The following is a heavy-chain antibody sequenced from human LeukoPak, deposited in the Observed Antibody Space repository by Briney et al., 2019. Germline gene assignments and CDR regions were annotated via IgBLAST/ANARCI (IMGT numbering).Heavy chain of an antibody. V-gene: IGHV1-46*01. CDR1: GGTFSSYA. D-gene: IGHD3-10*01. CDR3: ARDFIMVRGVMSGWFDP. Sequence: ASVKVSCKASGGTFSSYAISWVRQAPGQGLEWMGIINPSGGSTSYAQKFQGRVTMTRDTSTSTVYMELSSLRSEDTAVYYCARDFIMVRGVMSGWFDPWGQGTLVTVSS. J-gene: IGHJ5*02. CDR2: INPSGGST.